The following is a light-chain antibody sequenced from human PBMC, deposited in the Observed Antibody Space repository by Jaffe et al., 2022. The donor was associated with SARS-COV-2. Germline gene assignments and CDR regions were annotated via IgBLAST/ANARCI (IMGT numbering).Light chain of an antibody. V-gene: IGKV1-9*01. CDR1: QAISSF. CDR3: QQLNDYPLT. Sequence: DIQLTQSPSFLSASVGDRVTITCRASQAISSFLAWYQQKPGKAPKLLMYAASSLQSGVPSRFSGSGSGTEFTLTISSLQPEDFATYYCQQLNDYPLTFGGGAKVEIK. J-gene: IGKJ4*01. CDR2: AAS.